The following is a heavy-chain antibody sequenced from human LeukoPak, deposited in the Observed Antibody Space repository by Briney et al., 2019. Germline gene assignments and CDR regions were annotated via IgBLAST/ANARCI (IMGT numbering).Heavy chain of an antibody. V-gene: IGHV3-53*01. CDR2: IYSGGST. D-gene: IGHD2-2*01. CDR3: ARVRVPAAMGEYYFDY. CDR1: GFTVSSNY. Sequence: PGGSLRLSCAASGFTVSSNYMSWVRQAPGKGLEWVSVIYSGGSTYYADSVKGRFTISRDNSKNTLHLQMNSLRAEDTAVYHCARVRVPAAMGEYYFDYWGQGTLVTVSS. J-gene: IGHJ4*02.